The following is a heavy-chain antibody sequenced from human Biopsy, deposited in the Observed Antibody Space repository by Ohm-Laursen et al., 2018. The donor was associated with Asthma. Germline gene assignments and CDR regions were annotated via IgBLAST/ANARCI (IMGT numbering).Heavy chain of an antibody. D-gene: IGHD1-26*01. V-gene: IGHV4-34*01. CDR2: THHRGYT. CDR3: ARGSSSRLSQWELLVSGGKRAHSYYGMDV. J-gene: IGHJ6*02. CDR1: GGSFSSNY. Sequence: GTLSLTCAVYGGSFSSNYWSWIRQTPGKGLEWLGDTHHRGYTNYKPSLRRRPTLSVDTSKNQFSLRLTPVTAADTAVYYCARGSSSRLSQWELLVSGGKRAHSYYGMDVWGPGTTVSVS.